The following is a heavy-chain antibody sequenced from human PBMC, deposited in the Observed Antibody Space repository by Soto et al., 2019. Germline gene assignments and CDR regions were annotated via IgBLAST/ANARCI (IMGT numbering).Heavy chain of an antibody. CDR3: ARVGSSGYYVMDV. Sequence: LRLSCAASGFTFSSYEMNWVRQAPGKGLEWVSYISSSGSTIYYADSVKGRFTIPRDNAKNSLYLQMNSLRAEDTAVYYCARVGSSGYYVMDVWGQGTTVTVSS. CDR1: GFTFSSYE. CDR2: ISSSGSTI. D-gene: IGHD3-22*01. V-gene: IGHV3-48*03. J-gene: IGHJ6*02.